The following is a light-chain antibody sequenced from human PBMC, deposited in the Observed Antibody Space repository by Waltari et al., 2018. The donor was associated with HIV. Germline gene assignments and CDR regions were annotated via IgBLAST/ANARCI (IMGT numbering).Light chain of an antibody. CDR2: KAS. CDR1: QSISSW. Sequence: DIQMTQSTSTLSASVGDRVTITCRASQSISSWLAWYQMKPGKAPKLLIYKASSLENGVSSRFSGSGSGTEFTLTISSLQPDDFATYYCQYYNTYSRTFGQGTKVEL. V-gene: IGKV1-5*03. J-gene: IGKJ2*02. CDR3: QYYNTYSRT.